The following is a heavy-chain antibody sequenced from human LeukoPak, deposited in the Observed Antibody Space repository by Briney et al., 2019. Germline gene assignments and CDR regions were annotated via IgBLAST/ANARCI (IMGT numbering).Heavy chain of an antibody. J-gene: IGHJ4*02. D-gene: IGHD1-26*01. V-gene: IGHV1-18*01. CDR2: ISAYNGNT. CDR1: GYTFTRYG. Sequence: ASVTVSRKASGYTFTRYGISWVRQAPGQGLEWMGWISAYNGNTNYAQKLQGRVTMTTDTSTSTAYMELRSLRSDDTAVYYCARGRGVGARGPFDYWGQGTLVTVSS. CDR3: ARGRGVGARGPFDY.